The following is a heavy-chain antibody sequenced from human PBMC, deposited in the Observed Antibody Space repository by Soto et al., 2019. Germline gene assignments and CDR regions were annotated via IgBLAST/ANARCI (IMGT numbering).Heavy chain of an antibody. V-gene: IGHV1-46*01. CDR2: INPSGGST. D-gene: IGHD3-22*01. CDR1: GYTFTSYY. Sequence: GASVKVSCKASGYTFTSYYMHWVRQAPGQGLEWMGIINPSGGSTSYAQKFQGRVTMTRDTSTSTVYMELSSLRSEDTAVYYCARDANYYDSSGYPYYFDYWGQGTLVTVSS. J-gene: IGHJ4*02. CDR3: ARDANYYDSSGYPYYFDY.